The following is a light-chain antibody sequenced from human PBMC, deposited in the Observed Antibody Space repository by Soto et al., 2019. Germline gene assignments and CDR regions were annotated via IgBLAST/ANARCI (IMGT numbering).Light chain of an antibody. CDR3: SSFARGDNPHVL. V-gene: IGLV2-8*01. J-gene: IGLJ2*01. Sequence: QSVLTQPPSASGSPGQSVTISCTGTSSDVAGSDYVSWYQQHPGKAPKLIIYEVTKRPAGVPDRFSGSKSGNTASLTVSGLQADDESYYYCSSFARGDNPHVLFGGGTK. CDR2: EVT. CDR1: SSDVAGSDY.